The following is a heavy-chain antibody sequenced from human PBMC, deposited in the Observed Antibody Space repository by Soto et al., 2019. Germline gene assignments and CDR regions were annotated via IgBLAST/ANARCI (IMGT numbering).Heavy chain of an antibody. CDR1: GFSLSTSGVG. D-gene: IGHD6-13*01. CDR3: AHRLAATGLFDY. V-gene: IGHV2-5*02. CDR2: IYWDDDK. Sequence: QITLKESGPTLVKPTQTLTLTCTFSGFSLSTSGVGVGWIRQPPGKALEWLALIYWDDDKRYSPSLKSRLTLTKDPTNNQVVPTMTNMDPVDTATYYCAHRLAATGLFDYWGQGTLVTVSS. J-gene: IGHJ4*02.